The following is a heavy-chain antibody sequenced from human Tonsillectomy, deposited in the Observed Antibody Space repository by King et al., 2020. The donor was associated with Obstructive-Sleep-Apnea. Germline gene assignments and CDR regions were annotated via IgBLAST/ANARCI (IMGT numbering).Heavy chain of an antibody. D-gene: IGHD3-22*01. CDR3: ATDHDSGTYYVALTS. CDR1: GFTFADAW. V-gene: IGHV3-15*01. J-gene: IGHJ4*02. Sequence: QLVQSGGGLVKPGGSLRLSCAASGFTFADAWMNWVRQAPGKGLEWGGRIKRGADGKATDYAAPVKGGFTISRDDSKHTLFLQMNSLKTEDTALYYCATDHDSGTYYVALTSWGQGTLVSVSS. CDR2: IKRGADGKAT.